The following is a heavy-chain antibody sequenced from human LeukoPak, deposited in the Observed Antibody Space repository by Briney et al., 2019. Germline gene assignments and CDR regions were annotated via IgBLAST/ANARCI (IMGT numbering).Heavy chain of an antibody. D-gene: IGHD3-10*01. J-gene: IGHJ3*01. Sequence: GGSLRLSCAAAGLSVRSNYMSWVRQAPGKGLEWVSVIYPAGNTFYADSGRGRFTISRDNSKNTLYLQVSSRGAEDTAVYYGTRLRDSVAFDVWGQGTMVTVSS. CDR3: TRLRDSVAFDV. V-gene: IGHV3-53*01. CDR1: GLSVRSNY. CDR2: IYPAGNT.